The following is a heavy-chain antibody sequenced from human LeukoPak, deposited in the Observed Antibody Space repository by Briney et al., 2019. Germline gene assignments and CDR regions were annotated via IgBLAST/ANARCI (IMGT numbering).Heavy chain of an antibody. D-gene: IGHD2-2*01. V-gene: IGHV4-34*01. CDR1: GGSFSGYY. Sequence: ETLSLTCAVYGGSFSGYYWSWIRQPPGKGLERIGEINHSGSTNYNPSLKSRVTISVDTSKNQFSLKLSSVTAADTAVYYCARGYCSSTSCYVKFPHYFDYWGQGTLVTVSS. CDR3: ARGYCSSTSCYVKFPHYFDY. J-gene: IGHJ4*02. CDR2: INHSGST.